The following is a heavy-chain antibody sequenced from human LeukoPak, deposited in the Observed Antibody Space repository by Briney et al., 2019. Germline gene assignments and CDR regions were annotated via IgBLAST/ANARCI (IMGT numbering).Heavy chain of an antibody. V-gene: IGHV3-7*03. Sequence: GGSLRLSCAASGFTFSSYWMSWVRQAPGKGLEWVANIKQDGSEKYYVDSVKSRFTISRDNAKNSLYLQMNSLKAEDTAVYYCARVLAYYGSGSYSYFDYWGQGTLVTVSS. CDR2: IKQDGSEK. CDR3: ARVLAYYGSGSYSYFDY. D-gene: IGHD3-10*01. CDR1: GFTFSSYW. J-gene: IGHJ4*02.